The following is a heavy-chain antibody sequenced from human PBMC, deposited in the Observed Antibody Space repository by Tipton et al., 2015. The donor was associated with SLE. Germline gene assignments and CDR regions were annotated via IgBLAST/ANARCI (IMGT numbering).Heavy chain of an antibody. D-gene: IGHD4-17*01. CDR1: GDSISGYY. V-gene: IGHV4-4*07. J-gene: IGHJ4*02. CDR2: IYSSGST. CDR3: ARASYYYGDYAEFDY. Sequence: TLSLTCTVSGDSISGYYWSWIRQPAEKGLEWIGRIYSSGSTNYNPSLKSRVTISVDTSKNQFSLKLSSVTAADTAVYYCARASYYYGDYAEFDYWGQGTLVTVSS.